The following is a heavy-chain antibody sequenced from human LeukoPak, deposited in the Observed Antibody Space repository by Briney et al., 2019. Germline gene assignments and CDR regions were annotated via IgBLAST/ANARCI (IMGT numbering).Heavy chain of an antibody. CDR1: GFTFSSYA. CDR2: ISYDGSNK. D-gene: IGHD5-12*01. J-gene: IGHJ4*02. CDR3: ARDLGGSGYDSTPYY. V-gene: IGHV3-30-3*01. Sequence: PGGSLRLSCAASGFTFSSYAMHWVRQAPGKGLEWVAVISYDGSNKYYADSVKGRFTISRDNSKNTLYLQMNSLRAEDTAVYYCARDLGGSGYDSTPYYWGQGTLVTVSS.